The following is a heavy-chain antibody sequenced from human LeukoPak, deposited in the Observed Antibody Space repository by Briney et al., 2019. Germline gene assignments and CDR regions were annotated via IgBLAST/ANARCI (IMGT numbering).Heavy chain of an antibody. CDR3: ARDERITIFGVVHNWFDP. J-gene: IGHJ5*02. Sequence: ASVKFSCKASGYTFTSYGISWVRQAPGQGLEWMGWISAYNGNTNYAQKLQGRVTMTTDTSTSTAYMELRSLRSDDTAVYYCARDERITIFGVVHNWFDPWGQGTLVTVSS. CDR2: ISAYNGNT. V-gene: IGHV1-18*01. CDR1: GYTFTSYG. D-gene: IGHD3-3*01.